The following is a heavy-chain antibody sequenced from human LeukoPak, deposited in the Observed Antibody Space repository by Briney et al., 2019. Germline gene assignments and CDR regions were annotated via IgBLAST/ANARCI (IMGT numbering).Heavy chain of an antibody. CDR3: ARTLYYDILTGYSPTPYYFDY. CDR1: GFTFSSYW. Sequence: GGSLRLSCAASGFTFSSYWMSWVRQAPGKGLEWVANIKQDGSEKYYVDSVKGGFTISRDNAKNSLYLQMNSLRAEDTAVYYCARTLYYDILTGYSPTPYYFDYWGQGTLVTVSS. J-gene: IGHJ4*02. CDR2: IKQDGSEK. D-gene: IGHD3-9*01. V-gene: IGHV3-7*03.